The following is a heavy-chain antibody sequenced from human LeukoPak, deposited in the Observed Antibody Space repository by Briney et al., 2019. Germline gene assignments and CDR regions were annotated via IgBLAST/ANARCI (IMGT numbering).Heavy chain of an antibody. CDR1: GFTFSDYY. D-gene: IGHD2-2*01. Sequence: GGSLRLSCAGSGFTFSDYYMSWIRQAPGRGLEWVSYTSSSGTYTNYADSVKGRFTISRDNAKNSLYLQMNSLRAEDTAVYYCARGGYCSSTSCYWFDPWGQGTLVTVSA. CDR2: TSSSGTYT. V-gene: IGHV3-11*05. J-gene: IGHJ5*02. CDR3: ARGGYCSSTSCYWFDP.